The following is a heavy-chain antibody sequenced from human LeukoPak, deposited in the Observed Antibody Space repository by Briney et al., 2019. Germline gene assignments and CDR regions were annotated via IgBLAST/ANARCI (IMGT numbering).Heavy chain of an antibody. CDR1: GFTFSSYA. CDR3: AKNKNHNYDSSGFGAFDI. J-gene: IGHJ3*02. Sequence: GGSLRLSCAASGFTFSSYAMRWVRQAPGKGLEWVSAISGSGGSTYYADSVKGRFTISRDNSKNTLYLQMNSLRAEDTAVYYCAKNKNHNYDSSGFGAFDIWGQGTMVTVSS. V-gene: IGHV3-23*01. D-gene: IGHD3-22*01. CDR2: ISGSGGST.